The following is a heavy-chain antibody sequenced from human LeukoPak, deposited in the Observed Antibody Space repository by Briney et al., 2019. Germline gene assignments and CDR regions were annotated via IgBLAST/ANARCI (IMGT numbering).Heavy chain of an antibody. CDR2: MNPNTGDT. V-gene: IGHV1-8*01. CDR1: GYSFTSDD. J-gene: IGHJ4*02. Sequence: ASVKVSCKASGYSFTSDDINWLRQATGQGLEWMGYMNPNTGDTGVTQKFQDRVTMTRDPSINTAYMELTSLRSEDTAFYFCTRGGEILTHYKHIDYWGQGTLVTVSS. D-gene: IGHD3-9*01. CDR3: TRGGEILTHYKHIDY.